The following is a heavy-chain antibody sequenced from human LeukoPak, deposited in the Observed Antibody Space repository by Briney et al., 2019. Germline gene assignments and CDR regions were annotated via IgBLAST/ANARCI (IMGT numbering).Heavy chain of an antibody. D-gene: IGHD6-13*01. V-gene: IGHV3-30*04. CDR2: ISYDGSNK. CDR1: GFTFSSYE. CDR3: ARDRGQLWHQYYYYYYYMDV. Sequence: GGSLRLSCAASGFTFSSYEMNWVRQAPGKGLEWVAVISYDGSNKYYADSVKGRFTISRDNSKNTLYLQMNSLRAEDTAVYYCARDRGQLWHQYYYYYYYMDVWGKGTTVTVSS. J-gene: IGHJ6*03.